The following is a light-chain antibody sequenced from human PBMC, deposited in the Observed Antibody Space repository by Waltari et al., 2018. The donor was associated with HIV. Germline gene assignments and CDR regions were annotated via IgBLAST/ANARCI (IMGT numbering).Light chain of an antibody. CDR3: QSYDSSLSVNWV. Sequence: QSVLTQPPSVSAAPGQKVTISCSGSSSNIGNNYVSWYQQLPGTAPKLLIYGNNKRPSGVPDRFAGSRSGTSSSLAITGLQAEDEAVYYCQSYDSSLSVNWVFGGGTKLTVL. CDR1: SSNIGNNY. V-gene: IGLV1-40*01. CDR2: GNN. J-gene: IGLJ3*02.